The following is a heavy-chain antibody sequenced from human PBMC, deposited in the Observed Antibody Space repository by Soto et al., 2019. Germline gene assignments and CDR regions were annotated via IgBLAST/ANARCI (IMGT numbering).Heavy chain of an antibody. CDR2: IIPMFGTP. Sequence: SVKVSCKASGRTFSKYAISWVRQAPGQGLEWLGGIIPMFGTPNYAQKFQGRVTISADESTTTAYLELSSLRSADTAVYFSARTLRDRLFYHGLDVWGQGTTVTVSS. J-gene: IGHJ6*02. CDR1: GRTFSKYA. CDR3: ARTLRDRLFYHGLDV. V-gene: IGHV1-69*13. D-gene: IGHD3-22*01.